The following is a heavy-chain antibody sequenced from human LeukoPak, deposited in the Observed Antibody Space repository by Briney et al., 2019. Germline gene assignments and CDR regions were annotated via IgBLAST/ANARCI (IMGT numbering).Heavy chain of an antibody. CDR2: ITPIFGAA. J-gene: IGHJ3*02. V-gene: IGHV1-69*06. CDR1: GGTFSSYP. D-gene: IGHD3-9*01. Sequence: SVKVSCKASGGTFSSYPFTWVRQAPGQGLEWMGEITPIFGAANYAQTFQGRVTMIEDRLADTAYMELTSLRSEDTAVYYCATGIPIDILSREPFDSWGQGTMVTVSS. CDR3: ATGIPIDILSREPFDS.